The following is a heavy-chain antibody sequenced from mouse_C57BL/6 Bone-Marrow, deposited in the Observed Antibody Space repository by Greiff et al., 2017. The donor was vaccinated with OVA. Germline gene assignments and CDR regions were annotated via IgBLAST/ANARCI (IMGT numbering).Heavy chain of an antibody. CDR1: GFTFSSYG. V-gene: IGHV5-6*02. D-gene: IGHD4-1*01. CDR2: ICSGGSYT. J-gene: IGHJ2*01. Sequence: VMLVESGGDLVKPGGSLKLSCAASGFTFSSYGMSWVRQTPDKRLEWVATICSGGSYTYYPDSVKGRFTISRDNAKNTLYLQMSSLKSEDTAMYYCARHLGEYFDYWGQGTTLTVSS. CDR3: ARHLGEYFDY.